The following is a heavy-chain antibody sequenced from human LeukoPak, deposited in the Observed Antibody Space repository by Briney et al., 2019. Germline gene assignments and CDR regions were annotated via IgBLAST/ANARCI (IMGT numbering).Heavy chain of an antibody. CDR3: ARASFRSSGWYDHPFGY. Sequence: GGSLRLSCAASGFTFSSYAMHWVRQAPGKGLEWVSVISYDGSNKYYADSVKGRFTISRDNSKNTLYLQMNSLRAEDTAVYYCARASFRSSGWYDHPFGYWGQGTLVTVSS. CDR1: GFTFSSYA. V-gene: IGHV3-30*04. D-gene: IGHD6-19*01. CDR2: ISYDGSNK. J-gene: IGHJ4*02.